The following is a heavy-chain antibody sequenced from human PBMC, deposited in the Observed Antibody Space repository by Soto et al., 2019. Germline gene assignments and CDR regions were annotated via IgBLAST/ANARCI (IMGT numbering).Heavy chain of an antibody. D-gene: IGHD3-22*01. CDR1: GFSFSSYG. J-gene: IGHJ4*02. Sequence: GGSLRLSCAASGFSFSSYGMHWVRQTPGKGLEWVAGISYDGSNKYYVDSMKGRLTISRDNSKNTLDLQMNSLRAEDTAVYYCAKDTYYHDSSGYYVFDSWGQGTLVNVSS. CDR3: AKDTYYHDSSGYYVFDS. V-gene: IGHV3-30*18. CDR2: ISYDGSNK.